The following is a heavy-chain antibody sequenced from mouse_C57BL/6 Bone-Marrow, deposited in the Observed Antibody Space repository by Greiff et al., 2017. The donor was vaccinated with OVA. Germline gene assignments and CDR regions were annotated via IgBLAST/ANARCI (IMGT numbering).Heavy chain of an antibody. CDR2: ISYDGSN. CDR1: GFSITSGYF. D-gene: IGHD2-12*01. V-gene: IGHV3-6*01. CDR3: ARRVIFFDY. J-gene: IGHJ2*01. Sequence: EVKLMESGPGLVKPSQSLSLTCSVTGFSITSGYFWNWIRQSPGNQLEWMGYISYDGSNNYNPSLKNRISITLDTSKNQVFLKLNSVTTEDTATYNWARRVIFFDYWGQGTTLTVSS.